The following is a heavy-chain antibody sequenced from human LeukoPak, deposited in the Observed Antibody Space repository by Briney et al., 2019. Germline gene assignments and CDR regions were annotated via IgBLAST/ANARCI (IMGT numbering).Heavy chain of an antibody. CDR2: IYYSGST. Sequence: SETLSLTCTVSGGSISSHYLSWIRQPPGKGLEWIGDIYYSGSTKYNPSLKSRVTISVDTSKNQFSLKLSSVTAADTAVYYCASEGNNWNYEGGAFDIWGQGTMVTVSS. J-gene: IGHJ3*02. D-gene: IGHD1-7*01. CDR1: GGSISSHY. V-gene: IGHV4-59*11. CDR3: ASEGNNWNYEGGAFDI.